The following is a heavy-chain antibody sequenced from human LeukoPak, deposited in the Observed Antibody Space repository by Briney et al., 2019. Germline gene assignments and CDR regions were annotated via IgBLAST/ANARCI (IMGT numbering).Heavy chain of an antibody. J-gene: IGHJ4*02. Sequence: GGSLRLSCAASGFTFSSYSMNWVRQAPGKGLEWVSSISSSSSYIYCADSVKGRFTISRDNAKNSLYLQMNSLRPEDTAVYYCAKGSYYDILTGSIDYWGQGTLLTVSS. V-gene: IGHV3-21*01. CDR2: ISSSSSYI. D-gene: IGHD3-9*01. CDR1: GFTFSSYS. CDR3: AKGSYYDILTGSIDY.